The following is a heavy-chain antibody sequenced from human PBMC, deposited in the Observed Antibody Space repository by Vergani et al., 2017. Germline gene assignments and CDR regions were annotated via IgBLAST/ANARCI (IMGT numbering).Heavy chain of an antibody. CDR1: GFTFSSYS. D-gene: IGHD1-26*01. CDR3: ARDFSATPSGDY. Sequence: VQLVESGGGVVQPGRSLRLSCAASGFTFSSYSMNWVRQAPGKGLEWVSSISSSSSYIYYADSVKGRFTISRDNAKNSLYLQMNSLRAEDTAVYYCARDFSATPSGDYWGQGTLVTVSS. V-gene: IGHV3-21*01. CDR2: ISSSSSYI. J-gene: IGHJ4*02.